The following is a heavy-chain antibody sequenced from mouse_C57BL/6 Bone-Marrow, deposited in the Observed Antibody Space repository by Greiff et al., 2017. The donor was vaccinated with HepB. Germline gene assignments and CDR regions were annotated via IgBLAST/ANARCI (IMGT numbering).Heavy chain of an antibody. J-gene: IGHJ3*01. CDR2: INPSTGGT. CDR3: ASYYDGFAY. D-gene: IGHD2-4*01. CDR1: GYSFTGYY. V-gene: IGHV1-42*01. Sequence: EVQGVESGPELVKPGASVKISCKASGYSFTGYYMNWVKQSPEKSLEWIGEINPSTGGTTYNQKFKAKATLTVDKSSSTAYMQLKSLTSEDSAVYYCASYYDGFAYWGQGTLVTVSA.